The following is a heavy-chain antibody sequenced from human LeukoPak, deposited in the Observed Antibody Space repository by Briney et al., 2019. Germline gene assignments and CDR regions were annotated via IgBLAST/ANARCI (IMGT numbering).Heavy chain of an antibody. V-gene: IGHV1-2*04. Sequence: VASVKVSCKASGYTFTGYYMHWVRQAPGQGLEWMGWINPNSGGTNYAQKFQGWVTMTRDTSISTAYMELSRLRSDDTAVYYCARDARNYYDFWSGYYTDYGMDVWGQGTTVTVSS. CDR3: ARDARNYYDFWSGYYTDYGMDV. D-gene: IGHD3-3*01. J-gene: IGHJ6*02. CDR2: INPNSGGT. CDR1: GYTFTGYY.